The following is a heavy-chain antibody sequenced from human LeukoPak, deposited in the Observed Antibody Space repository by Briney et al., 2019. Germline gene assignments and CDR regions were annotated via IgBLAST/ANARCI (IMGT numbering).Heavy chain of an antibody. CDR3: AREDWGPDY. Sequence: PGGSLRLSCAASGFTFTGYWMVWVRQAPGKGPEWVANIKQDGSQKHYVDSVKGRFIISRDNAKKSLYLQMSNLRAEDTGVYYCAREDWGPDYWGQGTLVTVSS. CDR2: IKQDGSQK. CDR1: GFTFTGYW. D-gene: IGHD7-27*01. J-gene: IGHJ4*02. V-gene: IGHV3-7*01.